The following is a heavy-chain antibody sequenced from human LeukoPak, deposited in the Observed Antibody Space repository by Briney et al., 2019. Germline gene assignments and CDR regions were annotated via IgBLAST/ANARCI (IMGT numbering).Heavy chain of an antibody. Sequence: PGGSLRLSCVASGFTFSNYAMSWVRQTPDRVLEWVASISYDGKKDFYADSVKGRFTISRDSPGNTVHLQMNSLRAEDTAVYYCAKDRTSCCHRDFDYWGQGTLVTVSS. CDR3: AKDRTSCCHRDFDY. D-gene: IGHD2-2*01. J-gene: IGHJ4*02. CDR1: GFTFSNYA. V-gene: IGHV3-30*04. CDR2: ISYDGKKD.